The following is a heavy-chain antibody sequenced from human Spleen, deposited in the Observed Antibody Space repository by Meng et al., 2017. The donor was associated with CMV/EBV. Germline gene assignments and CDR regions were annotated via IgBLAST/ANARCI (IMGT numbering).Heavy chain of an antibody. J-gene: IGHJ6*02. D-gene: IGHD3-3*01. V-gene: IGHV1-69*13. CDR3: ALAIIRVEGYYYGMDV. CDR2: IIPVFGTA. CDR1: GGTFSSYA. Sequence: SVKVSCKASGGTFSSYAVNWVRQAPGQGLEWMGNIIPVFGTANSAQKFQDRVTITADESTRTVYMEVNSLRSEDTAVYYCALAIIRVEGYYYGMDVWGQGTTVTVSS.